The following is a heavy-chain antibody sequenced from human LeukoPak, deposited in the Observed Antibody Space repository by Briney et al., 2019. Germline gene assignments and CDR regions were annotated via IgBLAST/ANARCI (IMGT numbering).Heavy chain of an antibody. V-gene: IGHV4-34*01. CDR3: ARVIAAAGSYYYYYYYMDV. CDR2: INHSGST. Sequence: PSETLSLTCAVSGGSFSGYYWSWIRQPPGKGLEWIGEINHSGSTNYNPSLKSRVAISVDTSKNQFSLKLSSVTAADTAVYYCARVIAAAGSYYYYYYYMDVWGKGTRSPSP. CDR1: GGSFSGYY. J-gene: IGHJ6*03. D-gene: IGHD6-13*01.